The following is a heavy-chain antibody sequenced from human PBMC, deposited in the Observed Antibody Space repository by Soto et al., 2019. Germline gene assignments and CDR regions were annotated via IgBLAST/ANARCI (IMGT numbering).Heavy chain of an antibody. D-gene: IGHD2-2*01. J-gene: IGHJ4*02. CDR3: ARGIGYCSSINCYSSRRLRFDS. Sequence: QVQLQQWGAGLLKPSETLSLTCDVYGGSFSGYYWTWIRQSPEKGLEWIGEVNHSGTTYYNPSLQTGATISVPTPKNQFSLKIRSVTAADTAVYYCARGIGYCSSINCYSSRRLRFDSWGQGTLVTVSS. V-gene: IGHV4-34*01. CDR2: VNHSGTT. CDR1: GGSFSGYY.